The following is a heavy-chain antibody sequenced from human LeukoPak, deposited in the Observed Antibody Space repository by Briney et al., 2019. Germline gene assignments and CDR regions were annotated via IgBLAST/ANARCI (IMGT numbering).Heavy chain of an antibody. CDR1: GFTFSSYW. J-gene: IGHJ4*02. Sequence: GGSLRLSCAVSGFTFSSYWMYWVRQAPGKGLVWVSRINSDGSSTVYADSVKGRFTISRDNAKNTLYLQMNSLRAEDTAVYYCAGRRRNGYNYSDHWGQGTLVTVSS. CDR2: INSDGSST. D-gene: IGHD5-24*01. V-gene: IGHV3-74*01. CDR3: AGRRRNGYNYSDH.